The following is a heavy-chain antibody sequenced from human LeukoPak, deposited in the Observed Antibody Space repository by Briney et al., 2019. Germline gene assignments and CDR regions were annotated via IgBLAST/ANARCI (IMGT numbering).Heavy chain of an antibody. CDR3: AKPPEVGATVGYFDY. Sequence: GRSLRLSCAASGFTFSSYGMHWVRQAPGKGLEWVALISYDGSNKYYADSVEGRFTISRDNSKNTLYLQMNSLRAEDTAVYYCAKPPEVGATVGYFDYWGQGTLVTVSS. J-gene: IGHJ4*02. CDR2: ISYDGSNK. CDR1: GFTFSSYG. V-gene: IGHV3-30*18. D-gene: IGHD1-26*01.